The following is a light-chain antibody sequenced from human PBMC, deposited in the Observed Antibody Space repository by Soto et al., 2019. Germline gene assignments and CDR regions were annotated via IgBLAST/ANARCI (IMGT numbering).Light chain of an antibody. CDR2: DAS. Sequence: EIVLTQSPATLSLSPGERATLSCRASQGVSSYLAWYQQKPGQAPRLLIYDASNRATGIPARFSGSGPGTDFTLTLSSLEPEDFAVYYCQQRSNCSFGQGTKLEIK. V-gene: IGKV3D-11*01. J-gene: IGKJ2*01. CDR1: QGVSSY. CDR3: QQRSNCS.